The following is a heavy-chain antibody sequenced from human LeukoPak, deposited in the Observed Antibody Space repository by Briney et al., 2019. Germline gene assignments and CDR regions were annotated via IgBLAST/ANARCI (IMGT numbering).Heavy chain of an antibody. J-gene: IGHJ4*02. CDR1: GYSFTSYW. CDR2: ISPGDSGT. D-gene: IGHD6-13*01. Sequence: GETLKISCKGSGYSFTSYWIGWVRQMPGKGLEWMGIISPGDSGTRYSPSFQGQVTMSADKSISTAYLQWSSLKASDTAMYYCARRIAAAEMIDYWGQGTLVTVSS. V-gene: IGHV5-51*01. CDR3: ARRIAAAEMIDY.